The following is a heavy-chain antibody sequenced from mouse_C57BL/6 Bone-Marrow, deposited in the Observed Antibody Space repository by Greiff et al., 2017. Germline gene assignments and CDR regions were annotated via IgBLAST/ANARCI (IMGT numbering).Heavy chain of an antibody. CDR2: ISDGGSYT. CDR1: GFTFSSYA. D-gene: IGHD1-1*01. CDR3: ARDPDYYGSSYDY. J-gene: IGHJ2*01. Sequence: EVQVVESGGGLVKPGGSLKLSCAASGFTFSSYAISWVRQTPEKRLEWVATISDGGSYTYYPDNVKGRFTISRDNAKNNLYLQMSHLKSEDTAMYYCARDPDYYGSSYDYWGQGTTLTVSS. V-gene: IGHV5-4*01.